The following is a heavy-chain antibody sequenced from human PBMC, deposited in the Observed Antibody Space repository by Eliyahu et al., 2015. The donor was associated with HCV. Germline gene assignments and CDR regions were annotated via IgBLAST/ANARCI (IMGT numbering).Heavy chain of an antibody. V-gene: IGHV3-33*01. CDR2: IWYDGSNK. J-gene: IGHJ6*02. CDR3: ARDPNEQNYYXYYGMDV. D-gene: IGHD1-7*01. Sequence: GFTFSSYGMHWVRQAPGKGLEWVAIIWYDGSNKFYADSVKGRFTISRDNSKNTLYLQMNSLRAEDTAVYYCARDPNEQNYYXYYGMDVWGQGTTVTVSS. CDR1: GFTFSSYG.